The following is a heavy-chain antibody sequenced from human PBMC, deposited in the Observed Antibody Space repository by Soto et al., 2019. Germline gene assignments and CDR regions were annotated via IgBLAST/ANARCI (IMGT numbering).Heavy chain of an antibody. CDR3: ARGHTDFHILAC. Sequence: QTGGSLRLSCAASGFSVSDYYMCWVRQAPGKGLEWLSVIYSAGSTYYADSVKGRFTISRDISKNTLHLQMSSVRADDTAVYYCARGHTDFHILACWGQGTLVTVSS. V-gene: IGHV3-66*01. CDR2: IYSAGST. J-gene: IGHJ1*01. D-gene: IGHD2-21*01. CDR1: GFSVSDYY.